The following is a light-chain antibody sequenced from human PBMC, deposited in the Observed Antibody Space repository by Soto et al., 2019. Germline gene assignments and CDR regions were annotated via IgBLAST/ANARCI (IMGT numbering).Light chain of an antibody. J-gene: IGLJ2*01. Sequence: QSVLTQPPSVSAAPGQRVTISCSGSISNLGNNYVSWYQQLPGTAPKLLIYDNDKRPSGIPDRFSGSKSGTSATLGISGLQTGDEADYYCGAWDSSLSTVVFGGGTKLTVL. CDR2: DND. V-gene: IGLV1-51*01. CDR1: ISNLGNNY. CDR3: GAWDSSLSTVV.